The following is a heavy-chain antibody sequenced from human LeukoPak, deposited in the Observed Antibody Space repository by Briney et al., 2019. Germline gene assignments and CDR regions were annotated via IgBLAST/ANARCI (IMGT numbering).Heavy chain of an antibody. CDR1: GFTFSSYG. D-gene: IGHD5-12*01. J-gene: IGHJ4*02. CDR2: IWYDGSNK. V-gene: IGHV3-33*01. CDR3: ARDDSGYDSYFDY. Sequence: PGGSLRLSCAASGFTFSSYGMHWVRQAPGKGLEWVAVIWYDGSNKYYADSVKGRFTISRDNSNNTLYLQMNSLRAEDTAVYYCARDDSGYDSYFDYWGQGTLVTVSS.